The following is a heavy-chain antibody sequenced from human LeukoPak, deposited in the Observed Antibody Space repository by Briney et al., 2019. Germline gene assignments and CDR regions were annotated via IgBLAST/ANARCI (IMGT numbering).Heavy chain of an antibody. D-gene: IGHD3-3*01. V-gene: IGHV3-23*01. CDR2: ISGCGGRT. CDR1: GFTFSSYA. Sequence: GESLPLSCAVSGFTFSSYAMSWVRQAPGEGLEWVSAISGCGGRTYYADSVKGRFTISRDNSKNTLYLQMNSLRAEDTAVYYCAKKGGYDFWSGYLDYYYYMDVWGKGTTVTVSS. J-gene: IGHJ6*03. CDR3: AKKGGYDFWSGYLDYYYYMDV.